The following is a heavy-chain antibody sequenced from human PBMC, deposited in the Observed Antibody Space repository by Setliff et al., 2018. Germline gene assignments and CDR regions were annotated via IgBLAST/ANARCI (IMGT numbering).Heavy chain of an antibody. CDR2: VYDSGTT. D-gene: IGHD2-2*01. CDR1: GGSISSISYY. CDR3: ASCRYQVPYDY. Sequence: ASETLSLTCTVPGGSISSISYYWGWIRQPPGKGLEWIGTVYDSGTTYYNPSLKSRVTIFVDTSKNQFSLNLNSVTAADTGVYYCASCRYQVPYDYWGQGTRVTVSS. V-gene: IGHV4-39*01. J-gene: IGHJ4*02.